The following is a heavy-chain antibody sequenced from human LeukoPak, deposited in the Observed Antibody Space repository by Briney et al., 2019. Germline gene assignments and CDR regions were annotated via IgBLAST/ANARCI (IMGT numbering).Heavy chain of an antibody. CDR2: ITASGTAM. D-gene: IGHD1-26*01. J-gene: IGHJ4*02. CDR1: GFTFSSYS. Sequence: GGSLRLSGAASGFTFSSYSMNWVRQAPGQGLEWVSHITASGTAMFYADSVKGRFTISRDNAKNSLYLQMNSLRDEDTAVYYCASSGSYRFDYWGQGTLVTVSS. V-gene: IGHV3-48*02. CDR3: ASSGSYRFDY.